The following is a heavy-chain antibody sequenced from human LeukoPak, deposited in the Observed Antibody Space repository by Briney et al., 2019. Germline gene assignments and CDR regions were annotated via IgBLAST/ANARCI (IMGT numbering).Heavy chain of an antibody. D-gene: IGHD3-10*01. CDR2: IYYSGST. CDR1: GGSISSYY. V-gene: IGHV4-59*01. CDR3: ARRMARGVIRIFDY. Sequence: SETLSLTCTVSGGSISSYYWSWIRQPPGKGLEWIGYIYYSGSTNYNPSLKSRVTISVDTSKNQFSLKLSSVTAAGTAVYYCARRMARGVIRIFDYWGQGTLVTVSS. J-gene: IGHJ4*02.